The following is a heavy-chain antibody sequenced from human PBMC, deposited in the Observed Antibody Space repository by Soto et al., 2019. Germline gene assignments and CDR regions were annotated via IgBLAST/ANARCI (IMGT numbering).Heavy chain of an antibody. Sequence: ASVKASCKASGYTFTSYGISWVRHAPGQGLEWMGWISAYNGNTNYAQKLQGRVTMTTDTSTSTAYMELRSLRSDDTAVYYCARALAYYSGSHYEQLDYRGQGTPVTVSS. CDR2: ISAYNGNT. D-gene: IGHD1-26*01. J-gene: IGHJ4*02. CDR3: ARALAYYSGSHYEQLDY. V-gene: IGHV1-18*01. CDR1: GYTFTSYG.